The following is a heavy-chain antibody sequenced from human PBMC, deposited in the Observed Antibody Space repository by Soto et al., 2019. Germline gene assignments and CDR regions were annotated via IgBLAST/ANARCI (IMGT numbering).Heavy chain of an antibody. V-gene: IGHV4-38-2*01. CDR1: GFSISSGYY. CDR2: IYHNGRI. D-gene: IGHD3-10*01. Sequence: SETLSLTCAVSGFSISSGYYWVWIRQPPGKGLEWIATIYHNGRIYYNPSLKSRVTLSLDMPKNQFSLRLTSVTAADTTIYYCARQAGASATYVGYFDSWGQGKLVTVSS. CDR3: ARQAGASATYVGYFDS. J-gene: IGHJ4*02.